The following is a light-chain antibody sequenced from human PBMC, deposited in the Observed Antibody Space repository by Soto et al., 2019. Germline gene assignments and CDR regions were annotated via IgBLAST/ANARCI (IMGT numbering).Light chain of an antibody. CDR1: SSNIGAGYD. CDR2: TNS. CDR3: QSYDSSLSGYV. J-gene: IGLJ1*01. Sequence: QSALTQPPSLSGAPGQRVTISCTGSSSNIGAGYDVHWYQQLPGTAPKLLIYTNSIRPSGVPGRFSGSKSGTSASLAITGLQAEDEADYFCQSYDSSLSGYVFGTGTKVTVL. V-gene: IGLV1-40*01.